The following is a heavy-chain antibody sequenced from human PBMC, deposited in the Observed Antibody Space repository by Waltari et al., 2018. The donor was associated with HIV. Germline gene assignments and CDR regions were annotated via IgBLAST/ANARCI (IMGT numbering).Heavy chain of an antibody. Sequence: QVQLQQSGPGLVKPSQTLSLTCAISGDTVSSNSVAWNWIRQSPSRGLEWLGRTYSMSKWYNDCAVSVKSRITLTADTSKNQFSLQLNSVTPEDMAVYYCARAVVAATTYYFDYWGQGTLVTVSS. CDR1: GDTVSSNSVA. CDR2: TYSMSKWYN. V-gene: IGHV6-1*01. CDR3: ARAVVAATTYYFDY. J-gene: IGHJ4*02. D-gene: IGHD2-15*01.